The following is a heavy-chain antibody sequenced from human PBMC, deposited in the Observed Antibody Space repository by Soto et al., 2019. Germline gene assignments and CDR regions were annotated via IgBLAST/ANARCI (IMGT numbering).Heavy chain of an antibody. D-gene: IGHD3-22*01. V-gene: IGHV5-51*03. J-gene: IGHJ3*02. CDR2: IYPGDSDT. CDR1: GYSFTSYW. CDR3: ARRTYYYDSSGYYLESFASDI. Sequence: PGESLKISCKGSGYSFTSYWIGWVRQMPGKGLEWMGIIYPGDSDTRYSPSFQGQVTISADKSISTAYLQWSSLKASDTAMYYCARRTYYYDSSGYYLESFASDIWGQGTMVTVSS.